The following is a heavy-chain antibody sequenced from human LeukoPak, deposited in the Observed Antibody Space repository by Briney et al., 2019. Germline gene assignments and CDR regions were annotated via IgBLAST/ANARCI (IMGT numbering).Heavy chain of an antibody. V-gene: IGHV3-30*18. J-gene: IGHJ5*02. Sequence: GGSLRLSCAASGFTFSTYWMHWVRQAPGKGLEWVAVISYDGSNKYYADSMKGRFTISRDNSKNTLYLQMNSLRAEDTAVYYCAKDLAYYYDSSGYYLGPDLWGQGTLVTVSS. CDR3: AKDLAYYYDSSGYYLGPDL. CDR2: ISYDGSNK. D-gene: IGHD3-22*01. CDR1: GFTFSTYW.